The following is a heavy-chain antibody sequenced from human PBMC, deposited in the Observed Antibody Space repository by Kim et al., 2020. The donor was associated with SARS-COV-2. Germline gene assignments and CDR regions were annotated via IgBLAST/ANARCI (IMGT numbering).Heavy chain of an antibody. CDR1: GYTFTSYA. Sequence: ASVKVSCKASGYTFTSYAMHWVRQAPGQRLEWMGWINAGNGNTKYSQKFQGRVTITRDTSASTAYMELSSLRSEDTAVYYCAREAVGQQLTRYWYFDLWGRGTLVTVSS. CDR2: INAGNGNT. J-gene: IGHJ2*01. V-gene: IGHV1-3*01. CDR3: AREAVGQQLTRYWYFDL. D-gene: IGHD6-13*01.